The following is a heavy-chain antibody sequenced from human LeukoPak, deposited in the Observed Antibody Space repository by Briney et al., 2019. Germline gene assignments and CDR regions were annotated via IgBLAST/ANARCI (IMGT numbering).Heavy chain of an antibody. CDR2: IYYSGSM. CDR1: GGSISTSSYY. D-gene: IGHD6-13*01. Sequence: PSETLSLTCTVSGGSISTSSYYWGWIRQPPGKGLEWIGSIYYSGSMYYNPSLKSRVTISVDTSKNQFSLKLTSVTAADTAVYYCARGRFSSSWYIFDPWGQGTLVTVSS. V-gene: IGHV4-39*07. J-gene: IGHJ5*02. CDR3: ARGRFSSSWYIFDP.